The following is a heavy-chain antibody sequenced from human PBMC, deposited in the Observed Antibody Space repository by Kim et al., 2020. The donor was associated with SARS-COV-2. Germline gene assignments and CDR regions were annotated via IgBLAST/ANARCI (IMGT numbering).Heavy chain of an antibody. D-gene: IGHD5-12*01. J-gene: IGHJ4*02. V-gene: IGHV3-48*04. CDR2: I. Sequence: IFYADYVKSRFTISRDNAKNSLFLQMNSLRAEDTAVYYCVRLGFNDGYDYWGQGTLVTVSS. CDR3: VRLGFNDGYDY.